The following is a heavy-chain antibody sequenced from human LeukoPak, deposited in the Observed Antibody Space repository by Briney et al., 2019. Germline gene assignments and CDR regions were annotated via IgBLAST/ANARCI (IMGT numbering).Heavy chain of an antibody. V-gene: IGHV1-18*04. Sequence: GASVKVSCKASGYTFTSYYMHWVRQAPGQGLEWMGWISAYNGNTDYAQDLQSRVTMTTDTSTSTAYMELRSLRSDDTAVYYCARGYYSAKWFDSWGQGTLVTVSS. J-gene: IGHJ5*01. CDR1: GYTFTSYY. CDR2: ISAYNGNT. CDR3: ARGYYSAKWFDS. D-gene: IGHD3-16*01.